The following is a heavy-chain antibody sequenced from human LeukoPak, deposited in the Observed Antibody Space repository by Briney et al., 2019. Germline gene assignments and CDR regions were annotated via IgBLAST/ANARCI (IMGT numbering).Heavy chain of an antibody. D-gene: IGHD6-13*01. CDR1: GGSISSYY. J-gene: IGHJ5*02. Sequence: SETLSLTCTVSGGSISSYYWSWIRQPPGKGLEWIGYIYYSGSTNYNPSLKSRVTISVDTSKNQFSLKLSSVTAADTAVYYCARDIAALRMNWFDPWGQGTLVTVFS. V-gene: IGHV4-59*01. CDR3: ARDIAALRMNWFDP. CDR2: IYYSGST.